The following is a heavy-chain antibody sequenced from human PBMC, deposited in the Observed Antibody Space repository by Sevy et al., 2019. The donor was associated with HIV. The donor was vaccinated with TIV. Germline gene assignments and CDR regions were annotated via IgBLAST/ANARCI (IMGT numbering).Heavy chain of an antibody. CDR2: ISNSGANT. CDR3: AKEWTLLSDWYGEFDY. V-gene: IGHV3-23*01. D-gene: IGHD6-19*01. CDR1: GFTFTNYG. Sequence: GSLRLSCAASGFTFTNYGMHWVRQAPGKGLEWVSGISNSGANTCYAASVRGRFTVSRDNSKNTVYLHLNSLRAEDTAIYYCAKEWTLLSDWYGEFDYWGQGTLVTVSS. J-gene: IGHJ4*02.